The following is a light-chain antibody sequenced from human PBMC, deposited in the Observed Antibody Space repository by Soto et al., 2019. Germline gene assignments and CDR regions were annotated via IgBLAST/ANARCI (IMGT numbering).Light chain of an antibody. Sequence: EIVLTQSPATLSLSPGERATLSCRASQSVSSYLAWYQQKPGQAPRLLIYDASNRATGIPARFSGSGSGTDFTLTISSLQSEDFTVYSCLEYHNLWAFGQGTKVDIK. CDR1: QSVSSY. CDR3: LEYHNLWA. J-gene: IGKJ1*01. V-gene: IGKV3-11*01. CDR2: DAS.